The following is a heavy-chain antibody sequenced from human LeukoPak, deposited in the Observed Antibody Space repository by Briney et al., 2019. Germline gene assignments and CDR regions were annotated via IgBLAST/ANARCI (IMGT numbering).Heavy chain of an antibody. D-gene: IGHD1-1*01. CDR3: ARVGDWNDLVY. J-gene: IGHJ4*02. V-gene: IGHV4-4*07. CDR1: GGSISAYY. Sequence: SETLSLTCSVSGGSISAYYWSWIRQPAGKGLEWIGRVYRTGNTNYNPSLQSRVTMSVDTSKNQISLRLRSVTAADTAVYYCARVGDWNDLVYWGQGTLVTVSS. CDR2: VYRTGNT.